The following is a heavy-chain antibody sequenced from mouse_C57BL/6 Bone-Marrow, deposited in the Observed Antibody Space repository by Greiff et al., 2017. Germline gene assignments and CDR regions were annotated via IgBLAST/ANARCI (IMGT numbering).Heavy chain of an antibody. CDR2: ISYDGSN. CDR3: ARWTGPFFAY. D-gene: IGHD4-1*01. J-gene: IGHJ3*01. V-gene: IGHV3-6*01. Sequence: ASGPGLVKPSQSLSLTCSVTGYSITSGYYWNWIRQFPGNKLEWMGYISYDGSNNYNPSLKNRISITRDTSKNQFFLKLNSVTTEDTATXYCARWTGPFFAYWGQGTLVTVSA. CDR1: GYSITSGYY.